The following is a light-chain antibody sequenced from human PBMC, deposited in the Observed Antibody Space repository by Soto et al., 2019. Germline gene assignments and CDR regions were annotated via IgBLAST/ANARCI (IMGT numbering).Light chain of an antibody. CDR1: ISDVGSYNY. J-gene: IGLJ2*01. Sequence: QSALTQPASVSGSPGQSITISCTGTISDVGSYNYVSWYQQYPGKAPKLMIYDVSTRPSGVSDRFSGSKSGNTASLTISGLRAEDEADYYCQSYDSGVSASVFGGGTKLTVL. V-gene: IGLV2-14*03. CDR3: QSYDSGVSASV. CDR2: DVS.